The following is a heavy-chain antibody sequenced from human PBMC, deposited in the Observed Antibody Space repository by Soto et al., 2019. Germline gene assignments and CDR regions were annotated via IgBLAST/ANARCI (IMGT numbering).Heavy chain of an antibody. D-gene: IGHD2-2*01. J-gene: IGHJ3*02. V-gene: IGHV1-69*04. CDR3: AGDVSRDDAFDI. Sequence: ASVKVSCKASGGTFSTYTITWVRQAPGQGLEWMGRIIPIIGIINYAQKFQGRVTITADKFTGTAYMELTRLRSDDTAVYYCAGDVSRDDAFDIWGQGTMVNVS. CDR1: GGTFSTYT. CDR2: IIPIIGII.